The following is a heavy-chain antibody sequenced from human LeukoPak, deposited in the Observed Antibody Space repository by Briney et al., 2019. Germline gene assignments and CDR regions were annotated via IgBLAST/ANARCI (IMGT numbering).Heavy chain of an antibody. Sequence: GEFLKISCKGSGYSFTSYWISWVRQMPGKGLEWMGRIDPSDSYTNYSPSFQGHVTISADKSISTAYLQWSSLKASDTAMYYCARHPPPTYYDILTGYYSYNWFDPWGQGTLVTVSS. V-gene: IGHV5-10-1*01. CDR1: GYSFTSYW. J-gene: IGHJ5*02. CDR3: ARHPPPTYYDILTGYYSYNWFDP. D-gene: IGHD3-9*01. CDR2: IDPSDSYT.